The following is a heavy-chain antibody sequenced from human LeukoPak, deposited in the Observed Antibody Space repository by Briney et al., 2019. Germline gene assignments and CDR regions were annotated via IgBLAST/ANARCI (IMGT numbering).Heavy chain of an antibody. CDR1: GYTFTDYY. V-gene: IGHV1-2*02. CDR2: ITPYSGGK. CDR3: EREFNKYYYGSGSHDAFDI. J-gene: IGHJ3*02. Sequence: ASVKVSCKASGYTFTDYYIHWVRQAPGQGLEGMGWITPYSGGKDYAQKFQGRVTMTMDTSISTVYMELSRLRSDDTAVYYCEREFNKYYYGSGSHDAFDIWGQGTEVTVS. D-gene: IGHD3-10*01.